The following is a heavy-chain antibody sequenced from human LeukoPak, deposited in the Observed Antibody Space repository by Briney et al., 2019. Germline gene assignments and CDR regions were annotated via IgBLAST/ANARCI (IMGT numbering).Heavy chain of an antibody. CDR2: ISYDGSNK. CDR1: GFTFSSYA. J-gene: IGHJ4*02. D-gene: IGHD3-16*02. V-gene: IGHV3-30-3*01. Sequence: TGGSLRLSCAASGFTFSSYAMRWVRQAPGKGLEWVAVISYDGSNKYYADSVKGRFTISRDNSKNTLYLQMNSLRAEDTAVYYCARVRLFERLRLGELSFFDYWGQGTLVTVSS. CDR3: ARVRLFERLRLGELSFFDY.